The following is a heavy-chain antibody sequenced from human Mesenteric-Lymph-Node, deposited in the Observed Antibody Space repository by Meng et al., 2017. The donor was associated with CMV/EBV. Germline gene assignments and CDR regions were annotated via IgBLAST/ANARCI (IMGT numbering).Heavy chain of an antibody. CDR2: ISSSSTYI. CDR3: VRERHDYGDYFDVLDY. J-gene: IGHJ4*02. V-gene: IGHV3-21*01. D-gene: IGHD4-17*01. CDR1: QFTFTAYK. Sequence: GESLKISCAASQFTFTAYKMTWVRQAPGKGLEWVSSISSSSTYIQYADSVTGRLTISRDNAKNSLYLEMNSLTAEDTAMYYCVRERHDYGDYFDVLDYWGQGTLVTVSS.